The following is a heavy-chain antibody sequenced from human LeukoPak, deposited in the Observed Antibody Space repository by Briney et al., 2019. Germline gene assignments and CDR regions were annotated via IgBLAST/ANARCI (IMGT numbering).Heavy chain of an antibody. D-gene: IGHD4-17*01. CDR1: GFTFSSYW. V-gene: IGHV3-7*01. J-gene: IGHJ4*02. CDR3: AREDYGLDY. Sequence: PGGSLRLSCAASGFTFSSYWMTWVRQAPGKGLEWVANIKEDGSEQFYVDSVKGRFTVSRDNAKNALYLQMNSLRDEDTAVYYCAREDYGLDYWGQGTLVTVSS. CDR2: IKEDGSEQ.